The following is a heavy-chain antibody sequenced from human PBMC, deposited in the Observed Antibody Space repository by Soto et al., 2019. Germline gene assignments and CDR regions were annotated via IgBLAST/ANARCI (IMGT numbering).Heavy chain of an antibody. CDR1: GDSVSSNGAC. J-gene: IGHJ6*02. Sequence: SQTLSLTCVISGDSVSSNGACWNWIRQSPSRGLQWLGRIYYRSKWFHDYAASVEGRMAINPDTSRNQFSLQLNYVTPEDTAVYYXARVHCSAGTCLDGLDFWGQGTTVTVSS. V-gene: IGHV6-1*01. D-gene: IGHD2-15*01. CDR2: IYYRSKWFH. CDR3: ARVHCSAGTCLDGLDF.